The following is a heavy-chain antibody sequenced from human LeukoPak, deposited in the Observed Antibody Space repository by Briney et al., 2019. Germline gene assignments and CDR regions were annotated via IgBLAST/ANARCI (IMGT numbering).Heavy chain of an antibody. CDR2: ISGSGGST. CDR1: GFTFSDYA. Sequence: PGGCLRLSCAASGFTFSDYAMGWVRQAPGKGLEWVSAISGSGGSTYYADSVKGRFTISRDNSKSTLYLQMNSLRAEDTAVYYCAKDKTNSGYSPFDYWGQGTLVTVSS. J-gene: IGHJ4*02. D-gene: IGHD3-22*01. CDR3: AKDKTNSGYSPFDY. V-gene: IGHV3-23*01.